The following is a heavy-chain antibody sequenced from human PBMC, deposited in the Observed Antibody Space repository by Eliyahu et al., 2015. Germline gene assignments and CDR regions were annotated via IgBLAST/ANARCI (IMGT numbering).Heavy chain of an antibody. Sequence: QVQLQQWGAGLLKPSETXSLTCAVYGGSFXGYYWSWIRQPPGKGLEWIGEINHSGSTNYNPSLKSRVTISVDTSKNQFSLKLSSVTAADTAVYYCARGRRRITMVRGARLNNWFDPWGQGTLVTVSS. V-gene: IGHV4-34*01. D-gene: IGHD3-10*01. CDR3: ARGRRRITMVRGARLNNWFDP. J-gene: IGHJ5*02. CDR2: INHSGST. CDR1: GGSFXGYY.